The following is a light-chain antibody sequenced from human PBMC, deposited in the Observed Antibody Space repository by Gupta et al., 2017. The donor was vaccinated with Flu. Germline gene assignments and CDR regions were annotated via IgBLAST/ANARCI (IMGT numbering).Light chain of an antibody. CDR1: SSDVGGYNY. CDR2: EVS. V-gene: IGLV2-14*01. Sequence: QSALTQPASVSGSPGQSITISCTGTSSDVGGYNYVSWYQQHPDKAPKLIIYEVSNRPSGVSNRFSGSKSGNTASLTISGLQAEDEADYYCSLSVFGGGTKLTVL. CDR3: SLSV. J-gene: IGLJ2*01.